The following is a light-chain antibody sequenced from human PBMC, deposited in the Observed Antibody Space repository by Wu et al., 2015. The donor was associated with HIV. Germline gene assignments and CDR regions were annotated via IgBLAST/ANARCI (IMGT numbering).Light chain of an antibody. CDR3: QQFSNWPWT. CDR2: DAS. Sequence: EIVLTQSPATLSLSPGERATLSCRASQSVSSYLAWYQQKPGQAPRLLIYDASNRATGIPARFSGSGSGTDFTLTISSLEPEDFAVYYCQQFSNWPWTFGQGTKVEIK. V-gene: IGKV3-11*01. CDR1: QSVSSY. J-gene: IGKJ1*01.